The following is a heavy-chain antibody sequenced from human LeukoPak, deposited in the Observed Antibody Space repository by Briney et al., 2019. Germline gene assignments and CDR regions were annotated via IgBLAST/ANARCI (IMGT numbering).Heavy chain of an antibody. CDR1: GFTFSSYA. D-gene: IGHD4-17*01. CDR2: ISYDGSNK. Sequence: PGGSLRLSCAASGFTFSSYAMHWVRQAPGKGLEWVAVISYDGSNKYYADSVKGRFTISRDNSKNTLYLQMNSLRAEDTAVYYCAKDTTVPLGALDYWGQGTLVTVSS. J-gene: IGHJ4*02. V-gene: IGHV3-30-3*02. CDR3: AKDTTVPLGALDY.